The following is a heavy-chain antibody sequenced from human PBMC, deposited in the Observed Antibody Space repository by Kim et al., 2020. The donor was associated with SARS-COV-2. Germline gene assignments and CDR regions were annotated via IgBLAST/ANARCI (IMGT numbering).Heavy chain of an antibody. D-gene: IGHD6-13*01. Sequence: GGSLRLSCAASGFTFSSYAMSWVRQAPGKGLEWVSAISGSGGSTYYADSVKGRFTISRDNSKNTLYLQMNSLRAEDTAVYYCAKGWPSYSSSWYYFDYWGQGTLVTVSS. V-gene: IGHV3-23*01. J-gene: IGHJ4*02. CDR1: GFTFSSYA. CDR3: AKGWPSYSSSWYYFDY. CDR2: ISGSGGST.